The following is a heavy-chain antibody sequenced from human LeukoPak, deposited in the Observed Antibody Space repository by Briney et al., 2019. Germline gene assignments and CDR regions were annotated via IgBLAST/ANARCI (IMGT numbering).Heavy chain of an antibody. D-gene: IGHD3-22*01. CDR2: IYPGDSDT. V-gene: IGHV5-51*01. Sequence: GESQKISCKGSGYSFTSYWIGWVRQMPGKGLEWMGIIYPGDSDTRYSPSFQGQVTISADKSISTAYLQWSSLKASDTAMYYCASASYDSSGYYNDLYFDYWGQGTLVTVSS. CDR3: ASASYDSSGYYNDLYFDY. J-gene: IGHJ4*02. CDR1: GYSFTSYW.